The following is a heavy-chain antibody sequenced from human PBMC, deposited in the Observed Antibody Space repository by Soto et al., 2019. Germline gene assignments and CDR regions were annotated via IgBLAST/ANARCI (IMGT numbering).Heavy chain of an antibody. CDR1: GYTLTGLS. CDR3: GIVSRGGTHSGFDY. Sequence: ASVKVSCKVSGYTLTGLSMHWVRQAPGKGLEWMTGFDPEDGERIYAQKFQDRLTMSEDTSTDTAYMEVNSLRSDDTAIYYCGIVSRGGTHSGFDYWGQGTLVTVSS. CDR2: FDPEDGER. J-gene: IGHJ4*02. V-gene: IGHV1-24*01. D-gene: IGHD1-26*01.